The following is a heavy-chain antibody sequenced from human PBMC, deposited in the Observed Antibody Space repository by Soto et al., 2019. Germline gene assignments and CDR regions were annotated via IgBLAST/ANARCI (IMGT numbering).Heavy chain of an antibody. V-gene: IGHV1-69*12. CDR3: ARGSGWYQYAFDL. Sequence: QVQLVQSGAEVKKPGSSVKVSCMASGGTFSRYALSWIRQAPGQGLEWMGGIIPTFERLNYAQRFQGRLTIIADESTSTAYMELSSLRSDDMAVYYCARGSGWYQYAFDLWGQGTMVTVSS. D-gene: IGHD6-13*01. J-gene: IGHJ3*01. CDR1: GGTFSRYA. CDR2: IIPTFERL.